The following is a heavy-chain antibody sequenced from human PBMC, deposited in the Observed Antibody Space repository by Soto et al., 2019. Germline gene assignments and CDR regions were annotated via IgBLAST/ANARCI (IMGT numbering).Heavy chain of an antibody. Sequence: SVKVSCKASGGTFSSDAVSWVRQAPGQGLEWMGGFIPILGTTHYAQKFQGRVTITADESTNTAYMELSSLRSGDTAVYYCARASGYVSGWYHDYWGQGTRVTVSS. CDR2: FIPILGTT. D-gene: IGHD6-19*01. CDR1: GGTFSSDA. CDR3: ARASGYVSGWYHDY. J-gene: IGHJ4*02. V-gene: IGHV1-69*13.